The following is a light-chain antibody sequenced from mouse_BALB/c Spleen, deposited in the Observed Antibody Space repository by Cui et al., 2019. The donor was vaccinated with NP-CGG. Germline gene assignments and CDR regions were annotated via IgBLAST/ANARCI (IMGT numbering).Light chain of an antibody. CDR3: ALWYSNHWV. V-gene: IGLV1*01. CDR1: TGAVIISNY. J-gene: IGLJ1*01. Sequence: AVVTKEYAATTSPGETVTLTCRSSTGAVIISNYANWVQEKPDHLFTGLIGGTNNRAPGVPARFSGSLIGDKAALIITGAQTEDEAIYFCALWYSNHWVFGGGTKLAVL. CDR2: GTN.